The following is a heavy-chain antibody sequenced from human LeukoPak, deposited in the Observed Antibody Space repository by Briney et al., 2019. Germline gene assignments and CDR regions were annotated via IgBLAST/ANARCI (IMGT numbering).Heavy chain of an antibody. CDR1: GGSISSYY. V-gene: IGHV4-59*08. J-gene: IGHJ4*02. CDR3: ARHWTRAPPDY. CDR2: IYDSGTT. D-gene: IGHD1-1*01. Sequence: SETLSLTCTVSGGSISSYYWSWIRQPAGKGLEWIGSIYDSGTTYYNPSLKSRVTISVDTCKNQFSLRLSSVTATDTAVYYCARHWTRAPPDYWGQGTLLTVSS.